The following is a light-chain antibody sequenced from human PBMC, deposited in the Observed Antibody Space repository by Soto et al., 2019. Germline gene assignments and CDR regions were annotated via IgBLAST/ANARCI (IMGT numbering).Light chain of an antibody. V-gene: IGLV1-51*01. CDR2: DNN. CDR1: SSNIGNNY. Sequence: QSVLTQPPSVSAAPGQKVTISCSGSSSNIGNNYVSWYQQLPGTAPKLLIYDNNKRPSGIPDRFSGSKSGTSATLGITGLQTGDEADYYCGTWDNSLSAGVFGGGIKLTVL. CDR3: GTWDNSLSAGV. J-gene: IGLJ2*01.